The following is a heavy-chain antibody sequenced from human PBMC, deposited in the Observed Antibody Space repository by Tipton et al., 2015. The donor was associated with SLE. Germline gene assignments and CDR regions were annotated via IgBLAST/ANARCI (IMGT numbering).Heavy chain of an antibody. CDR3: AGDERVVVPAAIIYFYGMDV. J-gene: IGHJ6*02. CDR1: GGSISSYY. V-gene: IGHV4-59*01. D-gene: IGHD2-2*01. CDR2: IYDIGRT. Sequence: TLSLTCTVSGGSISSYYWSWIRQPPGKGLEWIGHIYDIGRTNYNPSLKSRVTISVDMSRNQFSLKLSSVTAADSAVYYCAGDERVVVPAAIIYFYGMDVWGQGTTVTVSS.